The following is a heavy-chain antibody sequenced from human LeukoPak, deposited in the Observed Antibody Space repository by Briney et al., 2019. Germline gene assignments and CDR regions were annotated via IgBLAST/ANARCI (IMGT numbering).Heavy chain of an antibody. CDR3: ARDNPNYYGSGGYSPTWYYGMDV. J-gene: IGHJ6*02. D-gene: IGHD3-10*01. CDR1: GFTVSSNY. Sequence: GGSLRLSCAASGFTVSSNYMSWVRQAPGKGLEWVSVIYSGGSTYYADSVKGRFTISRDNSKNTLYLQMNSLRAEDTAVYYCARDNPNYYGSGGYSPTWYYGMDVWGQGTTVTVSS. CDR2: IYSGGST. V-gene: IGHV3-53*01.